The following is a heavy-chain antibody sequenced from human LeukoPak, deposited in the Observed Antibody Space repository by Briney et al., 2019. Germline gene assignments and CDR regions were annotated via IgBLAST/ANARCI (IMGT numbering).Heavy chain of an antibody. CDR3: ARDRGYCPNGICYIRYYFDY. Sequence: TGGSLRLSCAASGFTFSNYPIHWVRQAPGKGLEWVAVISFDGNNKYYADSVKGRIIISRDDSKNTLFLQMNSLTTKDTAVYFCARDRGYCPNGICYIRYYFDYWGQGTLVTVSS. J-gene: IGHJ4*02. CDR1: GFTFSNYP. D-gene: IGHD2-8*01. V-gene: IGHV3-30-3*01. CDR2: ISFDGNNK.